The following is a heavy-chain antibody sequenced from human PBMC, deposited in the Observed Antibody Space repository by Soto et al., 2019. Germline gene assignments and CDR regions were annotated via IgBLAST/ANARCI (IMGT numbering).Heavy chain of an antibody. CDR2: IYYSGST. V-gene: IGHV4-59*01. J-gene: IGHJ4*02. CDR3: ATELIRQQSQTCDY. D-gene: IGHD1-1*01. Sequence: PSETLSLTCTVSGGSISSYYWSWIRQPPGKGLEWIGYIYYSGSTNYNPSLKSRVTISVDTSKNQFSLKLSSVTAADTAVYYCATELIRQQSQTCDYWGQGTLVTVSS. CDR1: GGSISSYY.